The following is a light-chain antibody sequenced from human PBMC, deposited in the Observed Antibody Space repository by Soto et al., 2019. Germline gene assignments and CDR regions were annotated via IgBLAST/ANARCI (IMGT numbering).Light chain of an antibody. CDR2: RNN. V-gene: IGLV1-47*01. CDR1: SSNIGSNY. CDR3: AAWDDSLSGRVV. J-gene: IGLJ2*01. Sequence: QSVLTQPPSASGTPGQRVTISCSGSSSNIGSNYVYWYQQLPGTAPKLLIYRNNQRHSGVPDRFSGSKSGTSASLAISGLRCEDEAEYYCAAWDDSLSGRVVFGGGTKLTVL.